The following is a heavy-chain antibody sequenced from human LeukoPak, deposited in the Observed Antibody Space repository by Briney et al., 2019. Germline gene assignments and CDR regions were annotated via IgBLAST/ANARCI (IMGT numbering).Heavy chain of an antibody. CDR1: GYTFTSYD. D-gene: IGHD3-3*01. CDR3: ARDRVTIFGVVTLNWFDP. CDR2: MNPNSGNT. J-gene: IGHJ5*02. Sequence: ASVKVSCKASGYTFTSYDINWVRQATGQGLEWMGWMNPNSGNTGYAQKFQGRVTMTRNTSISTAYMELSSLRSEDTAVYYCARDRVTIFGVVTLNWFDPWGQGTLVTVSS. V-gene: IGHV1-8*01.